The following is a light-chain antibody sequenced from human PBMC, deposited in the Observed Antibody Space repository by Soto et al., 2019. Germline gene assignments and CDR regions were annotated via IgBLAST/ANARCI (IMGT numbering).Light chain of an antibody. V-gene: IGKV1-5*03. J-gene: IGKJ1*01. CDR1: QSISSW. CDR3: QQYNSYPWT. Sequence: DIQMTQSPSTLSASVGDRVTITCRASQSISSWLAWYQQKPGKAPKLLIYKASSLESGVPSRFRGSGSGTEFTLTISRLQPDDFTTYYCQQYNSYPWTFGQGTKVKIK. CDR2: KAS.